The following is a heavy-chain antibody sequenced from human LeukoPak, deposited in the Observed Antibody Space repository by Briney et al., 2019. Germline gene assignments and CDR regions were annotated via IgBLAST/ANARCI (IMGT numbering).Heavy chain of an antibody. CDR2: IYYSGST. D-gene: IGHD5-18*01. CDR1: GGSISSYY. J-gene: IGHJ3*02. CDR3: ARAPQAMVSLSAFDI. V-gene: IGHV4-59*01. Sequence: SETLSLTCTVSGGSISSYYWSWIRQPPGKGLEWVGYIYYSGSTNYNPSLKSRVTISVDKSKNQFSLKLSSVTAADTAVYYCARAPQAMVSLSAFDIWGQGTMVTVSS.